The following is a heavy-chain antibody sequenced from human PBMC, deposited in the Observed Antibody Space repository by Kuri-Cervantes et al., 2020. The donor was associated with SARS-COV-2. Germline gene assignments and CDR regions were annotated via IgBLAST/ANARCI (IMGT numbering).Heavy chain of an antibody. D-gene: IGHD3-3*01. J-gene: IGHJ4*02. CDR1: GYTFTGYY. Sequence: KVSCKASGYTFTGYYMHWVRQMPGKGLEWMGRIDPSDSYTNYSPSFQGHVTISADKSISTAYLQWSSLKASDTAMYYCASTVAFWSGYYDYWGQGTLVTVSS. V-gene: IGHV5-10-1*01. CDR3: ASTVAFWSGYYDY. CDR2: IDPSDSYT.